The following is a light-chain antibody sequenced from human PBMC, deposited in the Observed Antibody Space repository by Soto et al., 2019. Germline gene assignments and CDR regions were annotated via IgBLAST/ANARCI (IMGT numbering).Light chain of an antibody. CDR3: QQYYDAQST. Sequence: DIVMTQSPDSLAVSLGERATITCKSSRRVLYSSNNKNYLAWYQHKSGQPPRLLFYWASTRESGVPDRFIGGGAGENGTRRISSRQPEDVAVDYCQQYYDAQSTVGHGTRLEIK. V-gene: IGKV4-1*01. J-gene: IGKJ5*01. CDR2: WAS. CDR1: RRVLYSSNNKNY.